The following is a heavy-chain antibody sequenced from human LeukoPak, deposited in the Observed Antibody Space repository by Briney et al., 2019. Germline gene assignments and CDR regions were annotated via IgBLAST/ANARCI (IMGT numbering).Heavy chain of an antibody. V-gene: IGHV3-30*02. Sequence: PGGSLRLSCAASGFTFSYYGMHWVRQAPGKGLEWVASIRYDGNDKFYADSVKGRFTISRDTSKNTLYLQMNSLRTEDTAVYYCAKDLMRDRWFGESWGQGTLVTVSS. J-gene: IGHJ5*02. CDR2: IRYDGNDK. CDR3: AKDLMRDRWFGES. CDR1: GFTFSYYG. D-gene: IGHD3-10*01.